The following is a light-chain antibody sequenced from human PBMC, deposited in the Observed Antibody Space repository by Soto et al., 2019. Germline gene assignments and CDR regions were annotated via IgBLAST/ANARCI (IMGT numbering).Light chain of an antibody. Sequence: DIQMTQAPSSLSASVGDRVTITCRARQDISTYLAWYQQKPGKVPKLLISAAYTLQSGVPPRFSGSGSGTDFTLTISRLQPEDVATYYCQQYDNAPLTFGGWTKVEIK. CDR1: QDISTY. V-gene: IGKV1-27*01. CDR2: AAY. J-gene: IGKJ4*01. CDR3: QQYDNAPLT.